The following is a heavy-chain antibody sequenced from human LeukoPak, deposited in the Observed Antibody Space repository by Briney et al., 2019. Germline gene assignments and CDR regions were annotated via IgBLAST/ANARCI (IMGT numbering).Heavy chain of an antibody. Sequence: GGSLRLSCAASGFTFSSYNMNWVRQAPGKGLEWVAVIWYDGSKKFYADSVKGRFTISRDNSKNTLYLQMNSLRAEDTAVYYCAREYTSSWYDHAFDIWGQGTMVTVSS. CDR2: IWYDGSKK. CDR3: AREYTSSWYDHAFDI. D-gene: IGHD6-13*01. V-gene: IGHV3-33*08. CDR1: GFTFSSYN. J-gene: IGHJ3*02.